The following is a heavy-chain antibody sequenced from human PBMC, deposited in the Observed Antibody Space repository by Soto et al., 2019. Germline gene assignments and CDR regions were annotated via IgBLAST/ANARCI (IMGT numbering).Heavy chain of an antibody. CDR2: IYTSGST. CDR3: AREWVVVVPAATHYYYYGMDV. D-gene: IGHD2-2*01. V-gene: IGHV4-4*07. J-gene: IGHJ6*02. CDR1: GGSISSYY. Sequence: QVQLQESGPGLVKPSETLSLNSTVSGGSISSYYWSWIRQPAGKGLEWIGRIYTSGSTNYNPSLKSRVTTSVDTSKNQFSLKLSSVTAADTAVYYCAREWVVVVPAATHYYYYGMDVWGQGTTVTVSS.